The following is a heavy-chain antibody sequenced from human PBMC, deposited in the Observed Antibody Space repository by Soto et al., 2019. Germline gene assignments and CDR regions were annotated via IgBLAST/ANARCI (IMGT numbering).Heavy chain of an antibody. J-gene: IGHJ4*02. Sequence: QVQLVESGGGVVQPGRSPRLSCAASGFTFINYAMHWVRQAPGKGLEWVAVISYDGSNKYYADSVKGRFTISRDNSKNTMYLQMNSLSAEDTAVYHCARDQVKGTMTILWGQGTLVTVSS. D-gene: IGHD4-17*01. V-gene: IGHV3-30-3*01. CDR3: ARDQVKGTMTIL. CDR2: ISYDGSNK. CDR1: GFTFINYA.